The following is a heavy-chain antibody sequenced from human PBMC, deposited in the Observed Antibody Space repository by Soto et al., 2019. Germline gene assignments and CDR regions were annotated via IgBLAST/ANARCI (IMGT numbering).Heavy chain of an antibody. V-gene: IGHV4-39*01. CDR3: ASTYYDFWSGTIYPNWFDP. CDR1: GGSISSSSYY. Sequence: TSQTLSLTCTVSGGSISSSSYYWGWIRQPPGKRLEWIGSIYYSGSTYYNPSLKSRVTISVDTSKNQFSLKLSSVTAADTAVYYCASTYYDFWSGTIYPNWFDPWGQGTLVTVSS. CDR2: IYYSGST. D-gene: IGHD3-3*01. J-gene: IGHJ5*02.